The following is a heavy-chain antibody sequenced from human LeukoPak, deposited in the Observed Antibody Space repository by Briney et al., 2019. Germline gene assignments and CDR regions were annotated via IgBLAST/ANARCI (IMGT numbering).Heavy chain of an antibody. CDR3: ARDQGDY. CDR1: GFTFSSYA. CDR2: ISSSSSYI. V-gene: IGHV3-21*04. Sequence: GGSLRLSCAASGFTFSSYAMSWVRQAPGKGLEWVSSISSSSSYIYYADSVKGRFTISRDNSKNTLYLQMNSLRAEDTAVYYCARDQGDYWGQGTLVTVSS. J-gene: IGHJ4*02.